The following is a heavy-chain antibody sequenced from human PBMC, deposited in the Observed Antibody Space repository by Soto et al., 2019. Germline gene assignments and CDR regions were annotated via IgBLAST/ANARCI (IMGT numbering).Heavy chain of an antibody. CDR1: GFTFSTYW. CDR2: INSDGSST. J-gene: IGHJ6*02. V-gene: IGHV3-74*01. CDR3: ARDRWGGGRDMDV. Sequence: VQLVESGGGLVQPGGSLRLSCAASGFTFSTYWIHWVRQAPGKGLVWVSRINSDGSSTNYADSVKGRFTISRDNAKNTLFLQMNSPRAEDTAVYYCARDRWGGGRDMDVWGQGTTVTVSS. D-gene: IGHD3-10*01.